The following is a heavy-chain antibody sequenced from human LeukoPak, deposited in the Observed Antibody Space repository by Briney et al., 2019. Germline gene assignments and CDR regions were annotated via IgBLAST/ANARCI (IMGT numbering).Heavy chain of an antibody. V-gene: IGHV5-51*01. J-gene: IGHJ3*02. CDR3: ARRDHDAFDI. CDR2: IYPGDSDT. Sequence: GESLKISCKTSGYIFTRYWIGWVRQMPGKGLEWMGTIYPGDSDTRYSPTFLGQVTIPADKSISTAYLQWSSLKASDTAMYYCARRDHDAFDIWGQGTMVTVSS. D-gene: IGHD1-14*01. CDR1: GYIFTRYW.